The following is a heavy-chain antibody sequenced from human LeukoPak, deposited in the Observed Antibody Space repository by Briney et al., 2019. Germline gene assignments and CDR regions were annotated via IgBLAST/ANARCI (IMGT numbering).Heavy chain of an antibody. CDR3: ARGGMATIGY. Sequence: SETLSLTCAVYGGSFSGYYWSWIRQPPGKGLEWIGEINHSGSTNYNPSLKSRVTISVDTSKNQFSLKLSSVTAADTAVYYCARGGMATIGYWGQGTLVTVSS. CDR1: GGSFSGYY. CDR2: INHSGST. J-gene: IGHJ4*02. V-gene: IGHV4-34*01. D-gene: IGHD5-24*01.